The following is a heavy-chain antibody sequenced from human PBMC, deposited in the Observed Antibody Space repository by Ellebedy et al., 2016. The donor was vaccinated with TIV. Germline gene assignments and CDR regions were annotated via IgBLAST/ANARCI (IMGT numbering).Heavy chain of an antibody. CDR3: VKNGGAFDY. D-gene: IGHD2-8*01. J-gene: IGHJ4*02. Sequence: GGSLRLXXAASGFTFSNTWMSWVRQAPGKGLEWVATIREDGSDTFYVDSVRGRFTISRDNAKTSLYLQMNSLRAEDTSMYYCVKNGGAFDYWGQGTLVTVSS. CDR2: IREDGSDT. CDR1: GFTFSNTW. V-gene: IGHV3-7*01.